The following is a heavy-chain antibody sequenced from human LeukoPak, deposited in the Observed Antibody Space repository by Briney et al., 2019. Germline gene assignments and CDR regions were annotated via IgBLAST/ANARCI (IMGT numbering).Heavy chain of an antibody. CDR1: GFTFDDYG. V-gene: IGHV3-20*04. CDR3: ARQGTSDYYYYYYMDV. J-gene: IGHJ6*03. Sequence: PGGSLRLSCAASGFTFDDYGMSWVRQAPGKGLEWVSGINWNGGSTGYADSVKGRFTISRDNAKNSLYLQMNSLRAEDTALYYCARQGTSDYYYYYYMDVWGKGTTVTVSS. CDR2: INWNGGST. D-gene: IGHD2-2*01.